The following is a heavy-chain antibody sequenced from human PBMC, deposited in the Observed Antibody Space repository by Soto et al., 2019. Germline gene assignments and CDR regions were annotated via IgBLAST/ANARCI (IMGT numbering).Heavy chain of an antibody. D-gene: IGHD1-26*01. CDR1: GYTFNTYN. J-gene: IGHJ4*02. CDR3: ARLYSGSRLDC. V-gene: IGHV1-46*02. Sequence: QVQLVQSGAEVKKPGASVKVSCKASGYTFNTYNMYWVRQAPGQGLEWMGVINPSIGSTNYAQKFQGRVLMTRDTSTSTVYMELSTLRSDDTAVYYCARLYSGSRLDCWGQGTLVTVSS. CDR2: INPSIGST.